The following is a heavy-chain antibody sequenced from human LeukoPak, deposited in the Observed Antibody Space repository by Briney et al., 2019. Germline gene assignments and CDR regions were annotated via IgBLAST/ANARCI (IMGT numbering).Heavy chain of an antibody. CDR3: AKGVCGSGSLKFHFDS. D-gene: IGHD3-10*01. CDR1: GFTFSSYA. J-gene: IGHJ4*02. Sequence: PGGSLRLSCAASGFTFSSYAMSWVRQAPGKGLEWVSSISVSGGSTYSADSVKGRFTISRDNSKNTLYLQMDSLRVEDTAVYYCAKGVCGSGSLKFHFDSWGQGTLVTVSS. V-gene: IGHV3-23*01. CDR2: ISVSGGST.